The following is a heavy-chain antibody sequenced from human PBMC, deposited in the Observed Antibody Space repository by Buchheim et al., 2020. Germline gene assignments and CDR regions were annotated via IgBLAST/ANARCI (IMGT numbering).Heavy chain of an antibody. J-gene: IGHJ3*02. CDR2: ISYVGSNK. V-gene: IGHV3-30*18. CDR1: GFTFSSYG. D-gene: IGHD5-18*01. CDR3: AKWFSYGYRAFDI. Sequence: QVQLVESGGGVVQPGRSLRLSCAASGFTFSSYGMHWVRQAPGKGLEWVAVISYVGSNKYYADSVEGRFTFSRDNSKNTLYLQMNSLRPEDTAVYYCAKWFSYGYRAFDIWGQGT.